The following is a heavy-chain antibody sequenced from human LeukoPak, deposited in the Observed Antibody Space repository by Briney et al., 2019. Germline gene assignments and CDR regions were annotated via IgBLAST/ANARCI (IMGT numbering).Heavy chain of an antibody. CDR2: IYYSGST. CDR1: GGSIRSSSYY. CDR3: ARDLAVVVVAANLPHDAFDI. Sequence: SETLSLTCTVSGGSIRSSSYYWGWMRQPPGKGLEWIGSIYYSGSTYYNPSLKSRVTISVDASKNQFSLKLSSVTAADTAVYYCARDLAVVVVAANLPHDAFDIWGQGTMVTVSS. V-gene: IGHV4-39*07. J-gene: IGHJ3*02. D-gene: IGHD2-15*01.